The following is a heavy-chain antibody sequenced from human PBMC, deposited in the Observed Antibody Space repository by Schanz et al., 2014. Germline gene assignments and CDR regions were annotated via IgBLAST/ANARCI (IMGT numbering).Heavy chain of an antibody. CDR3: AREQIMAAAGLVDY. D-gene: IGHD6-13*01. V-gene: IGHV3-21*04. J-gene: IGHJ4*02. CDR2: ISSSGSYI. Sequence: QLVGSGGGLVKPGGSLRLSCAASGFTFSSYSMNWVRQAPGKGLEWVSSISSSGSYIHYADSVKGRFTISRDNAKNSLYLQMNSLRAEDTAVYYCAREQIMAAAGLVDYWGQGTLVTVSS. CDR1: GFTFSSYS.